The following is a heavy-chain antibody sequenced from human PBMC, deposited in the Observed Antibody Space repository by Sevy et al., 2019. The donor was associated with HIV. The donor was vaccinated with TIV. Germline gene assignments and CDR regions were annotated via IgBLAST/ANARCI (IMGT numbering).Heavy chain of an antibody. J-gene: IGHJ6*02. CDR3: ARDQQYGYYYYGMDV. Sequence: ASVKVSCKASGYTFTSYGISWVRQAPGQGLEWMGWISAYNGNTNYAQKLQGRVTMTTDTSTSTAYMGLRSLRSDDTAVYYCARDQQYGYYYYGMDVWGQGTTVTVSS. CDR1: GYTFTSYG. V-gene: IGHV1-18*01. D-gene: IGHD4-4*01. CDR2: ISAYNGNT.